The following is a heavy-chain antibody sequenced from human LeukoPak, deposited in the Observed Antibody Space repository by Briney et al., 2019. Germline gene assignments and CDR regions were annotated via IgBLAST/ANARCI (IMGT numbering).Heavy chain of an antibody. J-gene: IGHJ4*02. D-gene: IGHD3-10*01. CDR3: AKDRGIISDY. V-gene: IGHV3-23*01. CDR2: ISRSGENT. CDR1: GFTFSSYA. Sequence: GGSLRLSCAASGFTFSSYAMSWVRQAPGKGLEWVSAISRSGENTYYADSVEGRFTISRDNSNNTLYLQMNSLRAEDTAVYYCAKDRGIISDYWGQGTLVTVSS.